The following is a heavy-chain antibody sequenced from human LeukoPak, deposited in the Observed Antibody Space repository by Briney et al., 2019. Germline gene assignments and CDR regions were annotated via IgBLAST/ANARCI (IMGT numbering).Heavy chain of an antibody. D-gene: IGHD5-12*01. CDR2: IYSGGST. CDR3: ARDGGYSGYDSYYYYYGMDV. CDR1: GFTVSSNY. V-gene: IGHV3-53*01. J-gene: IGHJ6*02. Sequence: GGPLRLSCAASGFTVSSNYMSWVRQAPGKGLEWVSVIYSGGSTYYADSVKGRFTISRDNSKNTLYLQMNSLRAEDTAVYYCARDGGYSGYDSYYYYYGMDVWGQGTTVTVSS.